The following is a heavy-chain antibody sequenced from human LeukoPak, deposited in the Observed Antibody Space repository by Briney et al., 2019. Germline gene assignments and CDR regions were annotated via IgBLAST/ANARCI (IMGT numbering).Heavy chain of an antibody. J-gene: IGHJ4*02. CDR3: ARDSSSWYAEFDY. CDR2: INPNSGGT. CDR1: GYTFSGDY. V-gene: IGHV1-2*02. Sequence: GASVKVSCKASGYTFSGDYMHWVRQAPGQGLEWMGWINPNSGGTNYAQKFQGRVTMTRDTSISTAYMELSRLRSDDTAVYYCARDSSSWYAEFDYWGQGTLVTVSS. D-gene: IGHD6-13*01.